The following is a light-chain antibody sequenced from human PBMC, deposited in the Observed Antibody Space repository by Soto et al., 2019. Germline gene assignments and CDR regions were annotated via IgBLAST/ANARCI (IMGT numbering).Light chain of an antibody. Sequence: QSVLSQPPSASGTPGQRVTISCSGSSSNIGDNTVNWYKQLPGAAPTLLIYTNDKRPAGAPDRISGSKSGTSASLAISGLQSEDEADYYCATWDDSLNGWVFGGGTQLTVL. CDR3: ATWDDSLNGWV. CDR1: SSNIGDNT. V-gene: IGLV1-44*01. CDR2: TND. J-gene: IGLJ3*02.